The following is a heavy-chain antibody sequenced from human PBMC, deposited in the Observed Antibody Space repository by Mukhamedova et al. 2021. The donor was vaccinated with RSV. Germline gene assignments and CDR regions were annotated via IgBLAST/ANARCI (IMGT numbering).Heavy chain of an antibody. D-gene: IGHD5-18*01. V-gene: IGHV3-30*04. CDR3: AREVWIQLWYFDY. Sequence: APGKGLEWVAVISDDGSNKYYADSVKGRFTISRDNSKNTRYLQMNSLRAEDTAVYYCAREVWIQLWYFDYWGQGTLVTVSS. J-gene: IGHJ4*02. CDR2: ISDDGSNK.